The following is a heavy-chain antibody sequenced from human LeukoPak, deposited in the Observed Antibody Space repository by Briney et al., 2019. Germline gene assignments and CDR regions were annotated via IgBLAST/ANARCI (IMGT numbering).Heavy chain of an antibody. CDR2: ISGSGGST. CDR1: GFTFSSYA. D-gene: IGHD3-16*01. Sequence: GGSLRLSCAASGFTFSSYAMSWVRQAPGKGLEWVSAISGSGGSTYYADSVKGRFTISRDNSKNTLYLQMNSLRAEDTAVYYCVRLQFYWYFDYWGQGTLFAVSS. CDR3: VRLQFYWYFDY. J-gene: IGHJ4*02. V-gene: IGHV3-23*01.